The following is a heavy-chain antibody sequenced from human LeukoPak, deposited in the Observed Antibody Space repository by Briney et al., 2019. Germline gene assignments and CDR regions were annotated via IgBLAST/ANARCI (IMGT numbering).Heavy chain of an antibody. Sequence: GASVKVSCKASGYTFTGYYMHWVRQAPGQGLEWMGWISAYNGNTNYAQKLQGRVTMTTDTSTSTAYMELRSLRSDDTAVYYCARVGSASIIVGAYRVAFDIWGQGTMVTVSS. J-gene: IGHJ3*02. CDR2: ISAYNGNT. CDR1: GYTFTGYY. D-gene: IGHD1-26*01. CDR3: ARVGSASIIVGAYRVAFDI. V-gene: IGHV1-18*04.